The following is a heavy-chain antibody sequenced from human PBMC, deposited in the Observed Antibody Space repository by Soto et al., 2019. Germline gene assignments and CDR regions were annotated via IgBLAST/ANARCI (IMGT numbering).Heavy chain of an antibody. CDR1: GFTFSTYA. D-gene: IGHD6-6*01. J-gene: IGHJ4*02. CDR2: INERGGST. V-gene: IGHV3-23*01. Sequence: EVQLLESGGGLVQPGGSLRLSCADSGFTFSTYALSWVRQAPGKGLEWVSAINERGGSTYYADSVKGRFTISRDNSKNTLYLQMNSLRAEDTAVYYCARDPYISIAAPWGQGTLVTVSS. CDR3: ARDPYISIAAP.